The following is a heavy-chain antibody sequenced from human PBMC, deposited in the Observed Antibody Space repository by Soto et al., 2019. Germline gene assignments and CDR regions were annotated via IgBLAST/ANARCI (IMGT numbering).Heavy chain of an antibody. CDR3: ARAGDFWSVWH. CDR2: IYSSGST. CDR1: GDSLNSYY. D-gene: IGHD3-3*01. Sequence: SETLSLTCAVSGDSLNSYYWIWIRQPPGKGLEWIGYIYSSGSTNYNPSLTRRVTISLDTSKNQFSLKLSSVTAADTAVYYCARAGDFWSVWHWGQGTLVTVSS. V-gene: IGHV4-59*01. J-gene: IGHJ1*01.